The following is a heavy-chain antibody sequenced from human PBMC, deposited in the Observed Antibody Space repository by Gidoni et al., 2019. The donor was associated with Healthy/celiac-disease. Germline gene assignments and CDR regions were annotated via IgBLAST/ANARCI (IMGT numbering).Heavy chain of an antibody. Sequence: QVQLVESGGGVVQPGRSLRLSCAASGFPFSSYGMHWVRQAPGKGLEWVAVISYDGINKYYADSVKGRFTISRDNSKNTLYLQMNSLRAEDTAVYYCAKEGDIVVVPAGLIDYWGQGTLVTVSS. CDR3: AKEGDIVVVPAGLIDY. J-gene: IGHJ4*02. D-gene: IGHD2-2*01. CDR1: GFPFSSYG. V-gene: IGHV3-30*18. CDR2: ISYDGINK.